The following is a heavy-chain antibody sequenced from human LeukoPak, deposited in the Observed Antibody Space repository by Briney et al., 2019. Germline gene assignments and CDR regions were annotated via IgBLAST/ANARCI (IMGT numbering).Heavy chain of an antibody. J-gene: IGHJ6*02. CDR2: VATNDDTT. CDR1: GFTFSNYV. CDR3: AKDGNRGIFGVVINEYYYYYGMDV. V-gene: IGHV3-23*01. Sequence: GGSLRLSCAASGFTFSNYVMKWVRQAPGKGLEWVSTVATNDDTTFYADSVKGRFTISRDNSKNTLYLQMNSLRAEDTAVYYCAKDGNRGIFGVVINEYYYYYGMDVWGQGTTVTVSS. D-gene: IGHD3-3*01.